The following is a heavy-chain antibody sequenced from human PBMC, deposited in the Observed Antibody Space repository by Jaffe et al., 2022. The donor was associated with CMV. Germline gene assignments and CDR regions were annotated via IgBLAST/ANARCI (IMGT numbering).Heavy chain of an antibody. V-gene: IGHV5-51*01. CDR2: IDPGDSDT. D-gene: IGHD6-6*01. Sequence: EVQLVQSGAEVKKPGESLKISCKGSGYSFTSYWIGWVRQMPGKGLEWMGIIDPGDSDTRYSPSFQGQVTISADKSISTAYLQWSNLKASDTAMYYCARQTLQFYNISSQGSYYYMDVWGKGTTVTVSS. J-gene: IGHJ6*03. CDR1: GYSFTSYW. CDR3: ARQTLQFYNISSQGSYYYMDV.